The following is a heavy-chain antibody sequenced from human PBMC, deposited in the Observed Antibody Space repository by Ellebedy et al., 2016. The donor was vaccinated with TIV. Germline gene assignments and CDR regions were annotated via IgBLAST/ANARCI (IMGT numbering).Heavy chain of an antibody. V-gene: IGHV3-21*01. CDR2: ISTSSSYI. D-gene: IGHD3-9*01. Sequence: GGSLRLXCAASGFTFNTYTMNWVRQAPGKGLEWVSSISTSSSYIYYADSVKGRFTISRDNARKSMFLQMNSLRVEDTAVYYCARGALASNILTASFDYWGQGTLVTVSS. CDR1: GFTFNTYT. CDR3: ARGALASNILTASFDY. J-gene: IGHJ4*02.